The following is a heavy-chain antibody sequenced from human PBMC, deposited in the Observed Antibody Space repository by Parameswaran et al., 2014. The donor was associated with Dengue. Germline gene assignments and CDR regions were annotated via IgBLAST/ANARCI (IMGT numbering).Heavy chain of an antibody. Sequence: RWIRQPPGKGLEWIGYIYYSGSTNYNPSLKSRVTISVDTSKNQFSLKLSSVTAADTAVYYCARDPSTMVTSVRDAFDIWGQGTMVTVSS. V-gene: IGHV4-59*01. CDR2: IYYSGST. J-gene: IGHJ3*02. CDR3: ARDPSTMVTSVRDAFDI. D-gene: IGHD3-10*01.